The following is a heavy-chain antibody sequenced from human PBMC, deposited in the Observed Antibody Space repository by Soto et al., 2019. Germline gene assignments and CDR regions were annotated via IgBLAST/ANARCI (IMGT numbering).Heavy chain of an antibody. CDR1: GGSISSGDYY. CDR3: ARDPGYDSSYGPYYYYGMDV. Sequence: SETLSLTCTVSGGSISSGDYYWSWIRQPPGKGLEWIGYIYYSGSTYYSPSLKSRVTISVDTSKNQFSLKLSSVPAADTAVYYCARDPGYDSSYGPYYYYGMDVWGQGTTVTVSS. CDR2: IYYSGST. J-gene: IGHJ6*02. D-gene: IGHD3-22*01. V-gene: IGHV4-30-4*01.